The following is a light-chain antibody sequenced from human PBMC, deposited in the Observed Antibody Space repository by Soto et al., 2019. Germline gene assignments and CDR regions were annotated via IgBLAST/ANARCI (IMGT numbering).Light chain of an antibody. Sequence: IQLTQSPSSLSASVGERVTITCRTSQSISKFLNWYQQKAGKAPKLLIYLASTLQSGVPSRFSGSGSGTDFSLSISGLQPEDFASYYCQHSDTFGQGTKLEIK. V-gene: IGKV1-39*01. J-gene: IGKJ2*01. CDR1: QSISKF. CDR2: LAS. CDR3: QHSDT.